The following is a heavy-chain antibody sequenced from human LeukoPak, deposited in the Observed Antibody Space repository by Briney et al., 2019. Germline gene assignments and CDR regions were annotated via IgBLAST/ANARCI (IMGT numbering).Heavy chain of an antibody. CDR2: INNDGRST. J-gene: IGHJ4*02. Sequence: PGGSLRLSCAVSGFTFSSYWMHWVRQAPGKGLVWVSRINNDGRSTAYADSVKGRFTISRDNAENTLYLQMHSLRAEDTAVYYCARGYVGIDYWGQGTLVTVSS. D-gene: IGHD5-12*01. CDR3: ARGYVGIDY. CDR1: GFTFSSYW. V-gene: IGHV3-74*01.